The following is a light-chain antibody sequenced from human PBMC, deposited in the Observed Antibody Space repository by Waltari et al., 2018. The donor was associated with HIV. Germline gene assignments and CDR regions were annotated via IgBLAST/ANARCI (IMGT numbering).Light chain of an antibody. V-gene: IGLV2-14*01. CDR2: EVS. J-gene: IGLJ2*01. CDR1: SSDVGGYNY. Sequence: QSALTQPASVSGSPGQSITISCTGTSSDVGGYNYVSWYQQHPGKAPKRMIYEVSNRPSGVSNRFSGSKSGNTASLTISGLQAEVEADYYCSSYTSSSTVVFGGGTKLTVL. CDR3: SSYTSSSTVV.